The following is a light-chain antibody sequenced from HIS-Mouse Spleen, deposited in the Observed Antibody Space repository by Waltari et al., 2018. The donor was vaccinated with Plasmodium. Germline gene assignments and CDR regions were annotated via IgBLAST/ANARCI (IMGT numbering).Light chain of an antibody. CDR1: NIGSKS. J-gene: IGLJ3*02. CDR2: DDR. Sequence: SYVLTQPPSVSVAPGQTARITCGGHNIGSKSVHWYQQKPGQAPVLVVYDDRDRPSGIPERFSGANSGNTATLTISRVEAGDEADYYCQVWDSSSDHRVFGGGTKLTVL. CDR3: QVWDSSSDHRV. V-gene: IGLV3-21*02.